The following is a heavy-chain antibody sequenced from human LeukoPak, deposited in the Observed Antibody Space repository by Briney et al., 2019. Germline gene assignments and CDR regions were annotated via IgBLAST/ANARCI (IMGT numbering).Heavy chain of an antibody. J-gene: IGHJ6*03. CDR1: GFTFSSYW. V-gene: IGHV3-23*01. CDR3: ASGPNYYYYYMDV. D-gene: IGHD3-10*01. Sequence: GGSLRLSCAASGFTFSSYWMSWVRQAPGKGLEWVSGISGSGASPYYADSVKGRFTISRDNSKNTLYLQMNSLRAEDTAVYYCASGPNYYYYYMDVWGKGTTVTVSS. CDR2: ISGSGASP.